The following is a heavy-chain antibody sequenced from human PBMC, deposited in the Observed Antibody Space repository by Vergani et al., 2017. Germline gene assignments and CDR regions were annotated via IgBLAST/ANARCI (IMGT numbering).Heavy chain of an antibody. D-gene: IGHD3-10*01. CDR2: IYSGDET. J-gene: IGHJ5*02. V-gene: IGHV3-66*02. CDR1: GSTVSGNY. Sequence: ELQLVESWGGLVQPGGSLRLPCAASGSTVSGNYTSWVRQAPGKGLEWVSHIYSGDETYYADSVKGRVTISRDTSKNTLHLQINNLRVEDTSVYYCARGNYYGSGTYVDPWGQGTLVTVSS. CDR3: ARGNYYGSGTYVDP.